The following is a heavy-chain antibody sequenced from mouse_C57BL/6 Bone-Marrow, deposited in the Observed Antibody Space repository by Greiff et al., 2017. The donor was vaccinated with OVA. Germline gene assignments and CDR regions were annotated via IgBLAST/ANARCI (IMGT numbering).Heavy chain of an antibody. V-gene: IGHV1-64*01. Sequence: QVQLQQPGAELVKPGASVKLSCKASGYTFTSYWMHWVKQRPGQGLEWIGMIHPNSGSTNYNEKFKSKATLTVDKSASTAYMQLSSLTSEDSAVYYCARKGGYVWYLDFWGTGTAVTVSS. CDR3: ARKGGYVWYLDF. J-gene: IGHJ1*03. CDR2: IHPNSGST. D-gene: IGHD2-14*01. CDR1: GYTFTSYW.